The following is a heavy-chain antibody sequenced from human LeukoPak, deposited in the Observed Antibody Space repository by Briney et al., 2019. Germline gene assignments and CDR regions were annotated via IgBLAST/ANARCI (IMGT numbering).Heavy chain of an antibody. J-gene: IGHJ4*02. CDR2: INPNSGDT. D-gene: IGHD4-17*01. CDR3: ARDLATVTIPYFDY. V-gene: IGHV1-2*02. Sequence: ASVKVSCKASGYTFTGYYIHWVRQAPGQGLEWMGWINPNSGDTNYAQKFQGRLTMTRDTSISTAYMELNNLRSDDTAVYYCARDLATVTIPYFDYWGQGTLVTVSS. CDR1: GYTFTGYY.